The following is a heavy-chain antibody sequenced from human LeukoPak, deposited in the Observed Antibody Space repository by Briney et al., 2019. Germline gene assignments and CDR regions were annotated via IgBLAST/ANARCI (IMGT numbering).Heavy chain of an antibody. CDR1: GGSISSYY. J-gene: IGHJ3*02. Sequence: SETLSLTCTVSGGSISSYYWSWIRQPPGKGLEWIGYIYYSGSTNYNPSLKSRVTISVDTSKNQFSLKLSSVTAADTAVYYCAREGQWGPQIAFDIWGQGTMVTVSS. CDR2: IYYSGST. D-gene: IGHD6-19*01. CDR3: AREGQWGPQIAFDI. V-gene: IGHV4-59*01.